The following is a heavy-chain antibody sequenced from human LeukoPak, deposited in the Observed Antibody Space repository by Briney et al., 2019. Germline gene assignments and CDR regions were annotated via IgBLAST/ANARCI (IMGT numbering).Heavy chain of an antibody. CDR1: GGSISSYY. V-gene: IGHV4-59*08. CDR3: ARQGYNYGTGRYNWFDP. J-gene: IGHJ5*02. CDR2: MYYSGST. Sequence: SETLSLTCIVSGGSISSYYWSWIRQPPGKGLEWIGYMYYSGSTNYNPSLKTRLTISVDTSKNQISLKLSSVTAADTAVYYCARQGYNYGTGRYNWFDPWGQGILVTVSS. D-gene: IGHD5-18*01.